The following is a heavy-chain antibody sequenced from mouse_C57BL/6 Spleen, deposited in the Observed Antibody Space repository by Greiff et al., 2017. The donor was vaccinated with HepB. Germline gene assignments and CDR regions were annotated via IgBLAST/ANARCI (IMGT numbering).Heavy chain of an antibody. CDR3: ARNWGAWFAY. CDR2: IDPSDSYT. Sequence: QVQLKQSGAELVRPGTSVKLSCKASGYTFTSYWMHWVKQRPGQGLEWIGVIDPSDSYTNYNQKFKGKATLTVDTSSSTAYMQLSSLTSEDSAVYYCARNWGAWFAYWGQGTLVTVSA. J-gene: IGHJ3*01. V-gene: IGHV1-59*01. D-gene: IGHD4-1*01. CDR1: GYTFTSYW.